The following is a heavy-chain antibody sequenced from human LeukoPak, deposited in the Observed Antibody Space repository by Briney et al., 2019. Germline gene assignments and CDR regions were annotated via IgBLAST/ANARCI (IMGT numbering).Heavy chain of an antibody. J-gene: IGHJ6*02. Sequence: SVKVSCKASGGTFSSYAISWVRQAPGQGLEWMGGIIPIFGTANYAQKFQGRVTITADESTSTAYMELSSLRSEDTAVYYCARDLRAVDTAMFAYYYYGMDVWGQGTTATVSS. D-gene: IGHD5-18*01. CDR3: ARDLRAVDTAMFAYYYYGMDV. CDR1: GGTFSSYA. CDR2: IIPIFGTA. V-gene: IGHV1-69*13.